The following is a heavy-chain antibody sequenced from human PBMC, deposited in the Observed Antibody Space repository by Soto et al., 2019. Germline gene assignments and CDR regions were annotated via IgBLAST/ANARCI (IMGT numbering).Heavy chain of an antibody. V-gene: IGHV3-64D*06. CDR2: ISSNGGST. D-gene: IGHD4-17*01. CDR3: VKGADGDYEHYYYYGMDV. Sequence: PGGSLRLSCSASGFTFSSYAMHWVRQAPGKGLEYVSAISSNGGSTYYADSVKGRFTISRDNSKNTLYLQMSSLRAEDTAVYYCVKGADGDYEHYYYYGMDVWGQGTTVTVSS. CDR1: GFTFSSYA. J-gene: IGHJ6*02.